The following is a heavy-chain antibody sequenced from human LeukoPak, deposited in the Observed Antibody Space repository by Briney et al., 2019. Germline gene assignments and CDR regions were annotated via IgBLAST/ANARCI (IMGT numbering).Heavy chain of an antibody. D-gene: IGHD3-22*01. J-gene: IGHJ1*01. CDR2: ISSRSTTI. CDR3: ARGIHYSDSSNYYDSFHH. V-gene: IGHV3-48*01. Sequence: PGGSLRLSCAASGFTFSSYSMNWVRQAPGRGLEWVSYISSRSTTIYYADSVKGRFTISRDNAKSSLYLQMNSLRAEDAAVYYCARGIHYSDSSNYYDSFHHWGQGTLLTVSS. CDR1: GFTFSSYS.